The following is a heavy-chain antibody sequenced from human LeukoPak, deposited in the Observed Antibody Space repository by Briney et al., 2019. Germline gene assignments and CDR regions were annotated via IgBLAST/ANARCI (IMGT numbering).Heavy chain of an antibody. D-gene: IGHD3-3*01. CDR3: ARALEVLRFLEWLLWADY. CDR1: GFTFSSYA. Sequence: GGSLRLSCAASGFTFSSYAMSWVRQAPGKGLEWVSAISGSGGSTYYADSVKGRFTISRDNSKNTLYLQMNSLRAEDTAVYYCARALEVLRFLEWLLWADYWGQGNLVTVSS. CDR2: ISGSGGST. V-gene: IGHV3-23*01. J-gene: IGHJ4*02.